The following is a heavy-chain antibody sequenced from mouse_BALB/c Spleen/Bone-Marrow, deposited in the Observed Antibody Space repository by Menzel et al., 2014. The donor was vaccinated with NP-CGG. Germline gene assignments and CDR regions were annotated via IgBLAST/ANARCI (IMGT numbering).Heavy chain of an antibody. J-gene: IGHJ1*01. CDR2: IYPGDGDS. V-gene: IGHV1-80*01. Sequence: VQLQQSGAELVRPGSSVKISCKASGYAFSSYWMNWVKQRPGQGLEWIGQIYPGDGDSTYNGKFKGKATLTADKSSSTAYMQLNSLTSEDSAVYFCARLDDGYWYFDVWGAGTTVTVTS. CDR1: GYAFSSYW. D-gene: IGHD2-3*01. CDR3: ARLDDGYWYFDV.